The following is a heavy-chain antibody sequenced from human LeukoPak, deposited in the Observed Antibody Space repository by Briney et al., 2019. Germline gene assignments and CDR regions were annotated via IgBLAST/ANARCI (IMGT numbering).Heavy chain of an antibody. CDR1: GGSFSGYY. V-gene: IGHV4-34*01. CDR2: INHSGST. Sequence: SETLSLTCAVYGGSFSGYYWSWIRQPPGKGLEWIGEINHSGSTNYNPSLKSRVTISVDTSKNQFSLKLSSVTAADTAVYYCARETSRRYYYDSATDYWGQGTLVTVSS. D-gene: IGHD3-22*01. J-gene: IGHJ4*02. CDR3: ARETSRRYYYDSATDY.